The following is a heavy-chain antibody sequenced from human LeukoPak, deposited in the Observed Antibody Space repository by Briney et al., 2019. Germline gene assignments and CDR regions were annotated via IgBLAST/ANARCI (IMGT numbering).Heavy chain of an antibody. CDR1: GFTFSSYG. CDR2: IRHGGSNK. D-gene: IGHD1-26*01. V-gene: IGHV3-30*02. CDR3: ARVRWELLWSGFDI. J-gene: IGHJ3*02. Sequence: GGSLRLSCAASGFTFSSYGMHWVRQAPGKGLEWVAFIRHGGSNKYYADSVKGRFTISRDNSKNTLYLQMNSLRAEDTAVYYCARVRWELLWSGFDIWGQGTMVSVSA.